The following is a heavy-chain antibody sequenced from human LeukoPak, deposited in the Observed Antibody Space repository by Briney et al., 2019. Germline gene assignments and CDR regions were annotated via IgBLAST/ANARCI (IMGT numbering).Heavy chain of an antibody. CDR1: GFTFSSYA. V-gene: IGHV3-23*01. CDR3: ALQWQQRVHEYFQH. D-gene: IGHD6-13*01. Sequence: PGGSLRLSCAASGFTFSSYAMRWVRQAPGKGLEWVSVISGSGGSTYYADSVKGRFTISRDNSKNKLYLQMNSLGADDTAEYYCALQWQQRVHEYFQHWGQGTLVTVAS. CDR2: ISGSGGST. J-gene: IGHJ1*01.